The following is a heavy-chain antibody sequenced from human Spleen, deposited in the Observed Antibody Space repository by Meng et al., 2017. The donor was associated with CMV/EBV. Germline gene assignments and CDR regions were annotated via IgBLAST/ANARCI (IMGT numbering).Heavy chain of an antibody. Sequence: GGSLRLSCAASGFTFSDYSMTWTRQAPGKGLEWVSYISSGGDTTYYAESVKGRFTISRDNAKNSLFLQMNRLRAEDTAIYYCARGPGANAGVSVIGVETDNYFDYWAQGTLVTVSS. CDR2: ISSGGDTT. D-gene: IGHD3-3*01. CDR3: ARGPGANAGVSVIGVETDNYFDY. V-gene: IGHV3-11*01. J-gene: IGHJ4*02. CDR1: GFTFSDYS.